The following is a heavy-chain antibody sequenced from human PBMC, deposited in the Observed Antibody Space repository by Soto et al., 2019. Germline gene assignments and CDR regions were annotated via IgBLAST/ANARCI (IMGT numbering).Heavy chain of an antibody. D-gene: IGHD5-18*01. CDR3: ENLGRLKGGYTYGTFHH. CDR1: GFTFSTYG. V-gene: IGHV3-30*18. Sequence: QVQLVESGGGVVQPGRSLRLSCAASGFTFSTYGMHWVRQAPGKGLEWVAVISIDGNSDYFADSVKGRFSISRDNSKNKLSLQMKSLSPEDTAMDFCENLGRLKGGYTYGTFHHWGQGTLVTVSS. CDR2: ISIDGNSD. J-gene: IGHJ4*02.